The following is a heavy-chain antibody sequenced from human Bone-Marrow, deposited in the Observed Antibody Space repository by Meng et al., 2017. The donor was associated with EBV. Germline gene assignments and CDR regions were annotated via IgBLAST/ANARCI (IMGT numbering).Heavy chain of an antibody. J-gene: IGHJ4*02. Sequence: QVRLVESGGGLCKPGGSLRLSCAASGFTFSDYYMSWIRQAPGKGLEWVSYISSSGSSIYYVDSVKGRFTISRDNAKNSLYLQMDSLRAEDAALYYCARGQGPVEGCFDYWGQGTLVTVFS. CDR2: ISSSGSSI. D-gene: IGHD6-19*01. CDR3: ARGQGPVEGCFDY. V-gene: IGHV3-11*01. CDR1: GFTFSDYY.